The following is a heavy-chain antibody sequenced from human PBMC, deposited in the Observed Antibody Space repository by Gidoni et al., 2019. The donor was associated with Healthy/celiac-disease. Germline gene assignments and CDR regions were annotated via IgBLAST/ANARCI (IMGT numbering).Heavy chain of an antibody. V-gene: IGHV1-2*02. D-gene: IGHD3-16*01. CDR1: GYTFTGYY. J-gene: IGHJ5*02. Sequence: QVQLVQSGAEVKKPGASVKVSCKASGYTFTGYYMHGVRQAPGQGLEWMGWINPNSGGTNYAQKFQGRVTMTRDTSISTAYMELSRLRSDDTAVYYCARDRGGGTRWDWFDPWGQGTLVTVSS. CDR3: ARDRGGGTRWDWFDP. CDR2: INPNSGGT.